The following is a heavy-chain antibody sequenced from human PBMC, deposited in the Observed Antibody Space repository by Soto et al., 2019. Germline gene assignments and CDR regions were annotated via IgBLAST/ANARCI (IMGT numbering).Heavy chain of an antibody. CDR2: IWYDGSNK. CDR1: GFTFSSYG. CDR3: ARAYAVYSSRYRYYYYMDV. V-gene: IGHV3-33*01. Sequence: QVQLVESGGGVVQPGRSLRLSCAASGFTFSSYGMHWVRQAPGTGLEWVAVIWYDGSNKYYADSVKGRFTISRDNSKNSLYLQMNSLRAEDTAVYYCARAYAVYSSRYRYYYYMDVWGKGTTVTVSS. J-gene: IGHJ6*03. D-gene: IGHD6-13*01.